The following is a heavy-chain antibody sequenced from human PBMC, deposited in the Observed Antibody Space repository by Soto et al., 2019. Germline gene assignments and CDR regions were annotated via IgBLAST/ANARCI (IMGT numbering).Heavy chain of an antibody. Sequence: QVPLVQSGPEVKKPGASVKVSCKSSGYTFTTYGISWVRQDPGQGLEWMGWISPYNGDTHYAERFQGRLTMTTDTSVTSAYMELRTLSSDDRAVYFCARALSMAQYYYYMDVWGKGTTVTVSS. CDR2: ISPYNGDT. CDR3: ARALSMAQYYYYMDV. V-gene: IGHV1-18*01. CDR1: GYTFTTYG. J-gene: IGHJ6*03.